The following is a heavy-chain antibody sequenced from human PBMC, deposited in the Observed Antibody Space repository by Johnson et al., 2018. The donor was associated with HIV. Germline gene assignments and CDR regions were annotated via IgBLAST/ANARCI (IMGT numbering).Heavy chain of an antibody. V-gene: IGHV3-30*18. D-gene: IGHD3-16*01. J-gene: IGHJ3*02. Sequence: QVQLVESGGGVVQPGRSLRLSCAASGFTVSSNYMSWVRQAPGKGMDWVALISYDGSNKYYADSVKGRFNISRDNSKNALYLQMNSLRAEDTAVYYCAKPPSMGADGFDIWGQGTLVTVSS. CDR2: ISYDGSNK. CDR3: AKPPSMGADGFDI. CDR1: GFTVSSNY.